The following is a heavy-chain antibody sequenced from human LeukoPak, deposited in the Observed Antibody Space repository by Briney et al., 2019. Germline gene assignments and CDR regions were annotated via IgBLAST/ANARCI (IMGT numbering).Heavy chain of an antibody. Sequence: ASVKVSCTASGYTFNSYDFNWLRQATGQGPEWMGWMNPNSGATGYAQKFQGRVTMTRSASINTAYMELSSLRSEDTAVYYCARALRSWGFDYWGQGTLVTVSS. V-gene: IGHV1-8*01. CDR2: MNPNSGAT. D-gene: IGHD7-27*01. CDR1: GYTFNSYD. J-gene: IGHJ4*02. CDR3: ARALRSWGFDY.